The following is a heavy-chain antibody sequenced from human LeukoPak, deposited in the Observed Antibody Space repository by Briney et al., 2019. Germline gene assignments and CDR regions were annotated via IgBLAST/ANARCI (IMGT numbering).Heavy chain of an antibody. V-gene: IGHV1-69*13. J-gene: IGHJ4*02. CDR3: ARATYYDFWSGYYYFDF. Sequence: SVKVSCKASGGTFSSYAISWVRQAPGQGLEWMGGIIPIFGTANYAQKFQGRVTITADESTSTAYMELSSLRSEDTAVYYCARATYYDFWSGYYYFDFWGQGTLVTVSS. CDR2: IIPIFGTA. CDR1: GGTFSSYA. D-gene: IGHD3-3*01.